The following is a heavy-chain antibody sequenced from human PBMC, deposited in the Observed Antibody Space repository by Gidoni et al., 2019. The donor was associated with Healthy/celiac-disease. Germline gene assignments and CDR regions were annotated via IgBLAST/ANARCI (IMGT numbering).Heavy chain of an antibody. CDR3: ARALFCSSTSCYVTAAGFDY. Sequence: QVQLVQSGAEVKKPGASVKVSCKASGYTFTSYGISWVRQAPGQGLEWMGWISAYNGNTNYAQKLQGRVTMTTDTSTSTAYMELRSLRSDDTAVYYCARALFCSSTSCYVTAAGFDYWGQGTLVTVSS. CDR2: ISAYNGNT. V-gene: IGHV1-18*01. CDR1: GYTFTSYG. J-gene: IGHJ4*02. D-gene: IGHD2-2*01.